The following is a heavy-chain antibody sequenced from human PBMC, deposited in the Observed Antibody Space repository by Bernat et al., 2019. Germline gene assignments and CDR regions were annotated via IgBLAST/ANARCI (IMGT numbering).Heavy chain of an antibody. D-gene: IGHD1-26*01. CDR3: AKAPYSGSQVEEGGDYFDY. CDR1: GFTFDDYA. Sequence: EVQLVESGGGLVQPCRSLRLSCAASGFTFDDYAMHWVRQAPGKGLEWVSGISWNSGSIGYADSVKGRFTISRDNAKNSLYLQMNSLRAEDTALYYCAKAPYSGSQVEEGGDYFDYWGQVTLVTVSS. V-gene: IGHV3-9*01. J-gene: IGHJ4*02. CDR2: ISWNSGSI.